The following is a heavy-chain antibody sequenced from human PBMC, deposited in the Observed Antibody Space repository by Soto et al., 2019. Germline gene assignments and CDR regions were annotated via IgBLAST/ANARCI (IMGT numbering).Heavy chain of an antibody. D-gene: IGHD6-19*01. CDR1: GDSMTDYY. J-gene: IGHJ4*02. Sequence: PSETLSLTFTVSGDSMTDYYWSWIRQPPGKGLEWIGYNYYSGSTDYKTQLKSRVTISIDTSKKKFFLKLTSVSAEETAVYFCARGGWNVDYWGQGTLVTVSS. CDR2: NYYSGST. V-gene: IGHV4-59*01. CDR3: ARGGWNVDY.